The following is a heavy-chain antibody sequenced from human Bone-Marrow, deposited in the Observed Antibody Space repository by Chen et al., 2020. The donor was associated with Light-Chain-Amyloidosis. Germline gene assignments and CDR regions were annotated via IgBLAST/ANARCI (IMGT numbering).Heavy chain of an antibody. CDR1: GFPFRTSW. CDR2: INPDGTRV. Sequence: DVQLLESGGGLVQPGGSLRHPCAASGFPFRTSWMHWARQAPGKGLVWVSRINPDGTRVDYADSVGGRFTISRDDAKSTVYLQMNSLRAEDTAVYYCSREFTGYDDYWGQGTLVTVSS. D-gene: IGHD5-12*01. J-gene: IGHJ4*02. V-gene: IGHV3-74*01. CDR3: SREFTGYDDY.